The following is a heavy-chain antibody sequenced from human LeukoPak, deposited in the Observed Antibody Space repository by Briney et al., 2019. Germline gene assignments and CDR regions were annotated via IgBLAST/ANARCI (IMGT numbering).Heavy chain of an antibody. Sequence: GESLKISCKGSGYSFTSYWIGWVRQMPGKGLEWMGIIYPVDSATRYSPSFQGQVTISADKSISTAYLQWSSLKASDTAMYYCARCFSELLWFGESKNYYYYMDVWGKGTTVTVSS. CDR3: ARCFSELLWFGESKNYYYYMDV. V-gene: IGHV5-51*01. CDR2: IYPVDSAT. CDR1: GYSFTSYW. D-gene: IGHD3-10*01. J-gene: IGHJ6*03.